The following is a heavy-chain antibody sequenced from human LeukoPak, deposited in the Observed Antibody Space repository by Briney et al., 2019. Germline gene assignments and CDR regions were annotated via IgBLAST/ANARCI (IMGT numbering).Heavy chain of an antibody. Sequence: GGSLRLSCAASGFTFSSYAMSWVRQAPGKGLEWVSAISGSGGSTYYADSVKGRFTISRDNFKNTLYPQMNSLRAEDTAVYYCAKDLDYGDYPDYWGQGTLVTVSS. CDR2: ISGSGGST. J-gene: IGHJ4*02. D-gene: IGHD4-17*01. CDR1: GFTFSSYA. V-gene: IGHV3-23*01. CDR3: AKDLDYGDYPDY.